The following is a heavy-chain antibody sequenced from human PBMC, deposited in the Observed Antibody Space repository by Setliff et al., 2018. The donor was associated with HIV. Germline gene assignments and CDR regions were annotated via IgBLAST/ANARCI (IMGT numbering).Heavy chain of an antibody. J-gene: IGHJ4*02. CDR3: ARTSSTNEYYFDY. CDR2: IKPDASER. D-gene: IGHD1-1*01. V-gene: IGHV3-7*03. CDR1: GFSYSGYW. Sequence: GGSLRLSCAASGFSYSGYWMTWVRQTSGKGLEWVATIKPDASERSYLDSVKGRFTISRDNAKNSLYLQMNSLRAEDTALYYCARTSSTNEYYFDYWGQGTLVTVSS.